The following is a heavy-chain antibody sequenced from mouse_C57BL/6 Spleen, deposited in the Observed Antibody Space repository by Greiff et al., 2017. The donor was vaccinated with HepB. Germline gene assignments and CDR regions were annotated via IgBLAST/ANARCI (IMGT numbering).Heavy chain of an antibody. CDR1: GYAFSSYW. V-gene: IGHV1-80*01. Sequence: VQWVESGAELVKPGASVKISCKASGYAFSSYWMNWVKQRPGKGLEWIGQIYPGDGDTNYNGKFKGKATLTADKSSSTAYMQLSSLTSEDSAVYFCARGGTTVVAPGYWGQGTTLTVSS. D-gene: IGHD1-1*01. CDR3: ARGGTTVVAPGY. J-gene: IGHJ2*01. CDR2: IYPGDGDT.